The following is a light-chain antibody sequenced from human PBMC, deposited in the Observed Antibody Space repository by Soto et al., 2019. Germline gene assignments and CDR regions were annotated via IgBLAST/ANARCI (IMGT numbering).Light chain of an antibody. CDR2: EVT. CDR1: SSDVGGYNY. V-gene: IGLV2-8*01. CDR3: SSHGGINNVV. Sequence: QSALTQPRSVSGSPGQSVTISCTGTSSDVGGYNYVSWYQQHPGKAPRLMVYEVTKRPSGVPARFSGSKSGNTASLTVSGLQAQDEADYYWSSHGGINNVVFGGGTKLTVL. J-gene: IGLJ3*02.